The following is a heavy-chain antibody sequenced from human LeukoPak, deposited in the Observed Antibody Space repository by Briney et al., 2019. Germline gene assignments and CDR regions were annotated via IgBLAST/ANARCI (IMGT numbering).Heavy chain of an antibody. Sequence: GGSLRLTCAASGFTFSSYAMSWVRQAPGKGLEWVSAISGSGGSTYYADSVKGRFTISRDNSKNTLYLQMNSLRAEDTAVYYCAKDGDILTGYHFDYWGQGTLVTVSS. J-gene: IGHJ4*02. CDR3: AKDGDILTGYHFDY. CDR2: ISGSGGST. D-gene: IGHD3-9*01. CDR1: GFTFSSYA. V-gene: IGHV3-23*01.